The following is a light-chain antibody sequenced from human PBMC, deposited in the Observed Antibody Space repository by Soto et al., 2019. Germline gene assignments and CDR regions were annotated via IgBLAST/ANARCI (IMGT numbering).Light chain of an antibody. CDR1: QSVSSN. Sequence: EVVMTQSPDTLSVSPWERATLSCRASQSVSSNLAWYQQRPGQAPRLLIYGASSRATGIPDRFSGSGSGTDFTLTISRLEPEDFAVYYCQQYGSSPKTFGQGTKVDI. J-gene: IGKJ1*01. CDR3: QQYGSSPKT. V-gene: IGKV3-20*01. CDR2: GAS.